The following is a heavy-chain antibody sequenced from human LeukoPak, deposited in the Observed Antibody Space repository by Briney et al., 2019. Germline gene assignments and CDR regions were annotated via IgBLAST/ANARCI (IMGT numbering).Heavy chain of an antibody. V-gene: IGHV1-18*01. D-gene: IGHD3-22*01. CDR2: ISAYNGNT. CDR1: GYTFTSYG. J-gene: IGHJ4*02. CDR3: ARVRGYYDSSGPRDY. Sequence: ASVKVSCKASGYTFTSYGISWVRQAPGQGLEWMGWISAYNGNTNYAQKLQGRVTMTTDTSTSTAYMELRSLRSDDTAVYYWARVRGYYDSSGPRDYWGQGTLVTVSS.